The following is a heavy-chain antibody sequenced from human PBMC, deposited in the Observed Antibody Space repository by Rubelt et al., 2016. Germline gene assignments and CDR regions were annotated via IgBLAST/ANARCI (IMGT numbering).Heavy chain of an antibody. CDR2: ISGSGGST. J-gene: IGHJ4*02. CDR3: ANTVVARSYYFDS. V-gene: IGHV3-23*04. CDR1: GFTFSSYA. Sequence: EVQLVESGGGLVQPGGSLRLSCAASGFTFSSYAMSWVRQAPGKGLEWVSAISGSGGSTFYAESVKGRFTISRDNSKNTLYLQMNSLRAEDTAVYYCANTVVARSYYFDSWGQGTLVTVSS. D-gene: IGHD2-15*01.